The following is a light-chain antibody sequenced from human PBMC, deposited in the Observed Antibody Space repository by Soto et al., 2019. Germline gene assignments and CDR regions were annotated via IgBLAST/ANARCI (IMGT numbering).Light chain of an antibody. V-gene: IGLV2-23*02. CDR1: SSDFGSFNL. CDR2: EVN. Sequence: QSALAQPASVSGSPGQSITFSCTGTSSDFGSFNLVSWYQQHPGKAPQLIIYEVNKRPSGVSNRFSGSKSGNTASLTISGLQAEDEADYYSCSYPGSRWVFGGGTKLTVL. CDR3: CSYPGSRWV. J-gene: IGLJ3*02.